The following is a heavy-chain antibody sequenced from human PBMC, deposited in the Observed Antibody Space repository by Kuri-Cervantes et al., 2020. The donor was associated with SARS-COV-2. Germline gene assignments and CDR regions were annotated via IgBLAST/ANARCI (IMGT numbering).Heavy chain of an antibody. D-gene: IGHD3-22*01. CDR2: ISYDGSNK. CDR1: VFTFSSYG. J-gene: IGHJ3*02. CDR3: AKDLITMIVVVTYGGFDI. V-gene: IGHV3-30*18. Sequence: LSLTCAASVFTFSSYGMHWVRQAPGKGLEWVAVISYDGSNKYYADSVKGRFTISRDNSKNTLYLQMNSLRAEDTAVYYCAKDLITMIVVVTYGGFDIWGQGTMVTVSS.